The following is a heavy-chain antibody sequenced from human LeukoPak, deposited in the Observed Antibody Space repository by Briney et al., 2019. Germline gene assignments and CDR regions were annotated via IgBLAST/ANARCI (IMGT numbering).Heavy chain of an antibody. V-gene: IGHV1-2*02. CDR2: INPNSGGT. J-gene: IGHJ5*02. D-gene: IGHD3/OR15-3a*01. CDR1: GYTFTGYY. Sequence: ASVTVSFKASGYTFTGYYMHWVRQAPGQGLEWMGWINPNSGGTNYAQKFQGRVTMTRDTSISTAYMELSRLRADDTAVYYCARALGLVKNWFDPWGQGTLVTVSS. CDR3: ARALGLVKNWFDP.